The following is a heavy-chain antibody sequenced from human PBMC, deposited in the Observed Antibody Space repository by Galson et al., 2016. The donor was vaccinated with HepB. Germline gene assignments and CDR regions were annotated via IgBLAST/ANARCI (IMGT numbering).Heavy chain of an antibody. Sequence: SLRLSCAASGFTFSSYGMHWVRRAPGKGLEWVAVISYDGSSKYYAASVKGRFTISRDNSKNTLYLQMNSLRAEDTAVYYCAKWGGSGYDWARLDYWGQGTLVTVSS. CDR2: ISYDGSSK. D-gene: IGHD5-12*01. CDR1: GFTFSSYG. CDR3: AKWGGSGYDWARLDY. J-gene: IGHJ4*02. V-gene: IGHV3-30*18.